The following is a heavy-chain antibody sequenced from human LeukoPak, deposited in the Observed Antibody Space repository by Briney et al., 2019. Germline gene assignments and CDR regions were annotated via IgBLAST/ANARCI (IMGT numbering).Heavy chain of an antibody. V-gene: IGHV4-59*01. D-gene: IGHD3-22*01. J-gene: IGHJ3*02. Sequence: PSETLSLTCTVYGGSISSYYWSWIRQPPGKGLEWIGYIYYSGSTNYNPSLKSRVTISVDTSKNQFSLKLSSVTAADTAVYYCARASNRVYDSSGYYFPNHRDAFDIWGQGTMVTVSS. CDR2: IYYSGST. CDR1: GGSISSYY. CDR3: ARASNRVYDSSGYYFPNHRDAFDI.